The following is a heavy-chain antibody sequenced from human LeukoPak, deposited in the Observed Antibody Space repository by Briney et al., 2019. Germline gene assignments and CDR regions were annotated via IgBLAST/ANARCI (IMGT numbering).Heavy chain of an antibody. CDR3: ARHFPGSSFPRWFDP. Sequence: GESLKISCKGSGYSFTSYWIGWVRQMPGKGLEWMGIIYPGDSDTRYSPSFQGQVTISADKSISTAYLQWSSLKASDTATYYCARHFPGSSFPRWFDPWGQGTLVTVSS. D-gene: IGHD6-6*01. J-gene: IGHJ5*02. V-gene: IGHV5-51*01. CDR1: GYSFTSYW. CDR2: IYPGDSDT.